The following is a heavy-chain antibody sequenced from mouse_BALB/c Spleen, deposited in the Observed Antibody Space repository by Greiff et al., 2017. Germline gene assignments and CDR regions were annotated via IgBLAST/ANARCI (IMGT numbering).Heavy chain of an antibody. CDR1: GYSITSDYA. CDR3: ARDDGYYLAWFAY. Sequence: VQLQQSGPGLVKPSQSLSLTCTVTGYSITSDYAWNWIRQFPGNKLEWMGYISYSGSTSYNPSLKSRISITRDTSKNQFFLQLNSVTTEDTATYYCARDDGYYLAWFAYWGQGTLVTVSA. D-gene: IGHD2-3*01. CDR2: ISYSGST. J-gene: IGHJ3*01. V-gene: IGHV3-2*02.